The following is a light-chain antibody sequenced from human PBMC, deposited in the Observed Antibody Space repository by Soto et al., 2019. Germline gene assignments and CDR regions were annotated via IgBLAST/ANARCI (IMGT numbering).Light chain of an antibody. CDR2: GAS. V-gene: IGKV1-9*01. J-gene: IGKJ3*01. CDR3: QPLNSFPIS. Sequence: IQLTQSPSSLSASVGDRVTISCRASQGIANFLAWYQQKPGKAPKLLIYGASTLQSGVPSRFSGSGSGTDFTLTISSLQPEDFATYYCQPLNSFPISVGRGAKVDI. CDR1: QGIANF.